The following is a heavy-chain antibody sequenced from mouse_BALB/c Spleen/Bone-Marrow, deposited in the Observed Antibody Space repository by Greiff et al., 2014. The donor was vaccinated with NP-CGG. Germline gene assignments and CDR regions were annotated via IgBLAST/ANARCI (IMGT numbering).Heavy chain of an antibody. CDR3: ARTYYGNYAWFAY. V-gene: IGHV1-69*02. CDR2: IDPSDSET. J-gene: IGHJ3*01. Sequence: QVQLQQSGAELVKPGAPVKLSCKASGYTFTSYWMNWVKQRPGRGLEWIGRIDPSDSETHYNQKFKDKATLTVDKSSSTAYFQLSSLTSEDSAVYYCARTYYGNYAWFAYWGQGALVTVSA. D-gene: IGHD2-1*01. CDR1: GYTFTSYW.